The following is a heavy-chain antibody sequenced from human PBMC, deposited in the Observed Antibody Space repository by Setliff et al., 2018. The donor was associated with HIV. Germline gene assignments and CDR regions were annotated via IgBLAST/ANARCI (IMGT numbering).Heavy chain of an antibody. CDR1: GYTFTNYD. CDR2: MNPDSRNT. D-gene: IGHD3-22*01. V-gene: IGHV1-8*02. CDR3: ATARRDYYDRGRRSHYYIDV. Sequence: ASVKVSCKPSGYTFTNYDINWVRQAAGQGLEWMGWMNPDSRNTGYAQRFEGSVTMTWDTSISTAYMELNNVKSEDTAVYYCATARRDYYDRGRRSHYYIDVWGKGTTVTVSS. J-gene: IGHJ6*03.